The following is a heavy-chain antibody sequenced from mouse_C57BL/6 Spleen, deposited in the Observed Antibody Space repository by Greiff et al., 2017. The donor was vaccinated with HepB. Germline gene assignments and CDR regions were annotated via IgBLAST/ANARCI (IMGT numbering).Heavy chain of an antibody. CDR1: GYTFTSYG. CDR2: IYPRSGNT. J-gene: IGHJ3*01. CDR3: ARRGSYYDYDRFAY. Sequence: VQLQQSGAELARPGASVKLSCKASGYTFTSYGISWVKQRTGQGLEWIGEIYPRSGNTYYNEKFKGKATLTADKSSSTAYMELRSRTSEDSAVYFCARRGSYYDYDRFAYRGQGTLVTVSA. D-gene: IGHD2-4*01. V-gene: IGHV1-81*01.